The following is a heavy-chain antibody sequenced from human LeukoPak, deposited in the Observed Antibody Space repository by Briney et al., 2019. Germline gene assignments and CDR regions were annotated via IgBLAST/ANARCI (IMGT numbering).Heavy chain of an antibody. V-gene: IGHV3-30*18. D-gene: IGHD3-10*01. Sequence: PGRSLRLSCAASGFTFSSYGMHGVRQAPGKGLEWVAVISDDGSNKYYADSVKGRFTISRDNSKNTLYLQMNSLRADDKAVSYCAKQRPYYGSGSSLYFDYWGQGTLVTVSS. J-gene: IGHJ4*02. CDR1: GFTFSSYG. CDR3: AKQRPYYGSGSSLYFDY. CDR2: ISDDGSNK.